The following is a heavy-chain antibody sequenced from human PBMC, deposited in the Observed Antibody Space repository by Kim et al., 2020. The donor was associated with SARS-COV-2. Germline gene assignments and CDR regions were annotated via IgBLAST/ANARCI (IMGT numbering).Heavy chain of an antibody. V-gene: IGHV1-46*01. CDR3: ARDIPSYSSGWYYFDY. Sequence: ASVKVSCKASGYTFTSYYMHWVRQAPGQGLEWMGIINPSGGSTTYAQKFQGRVTMTRDTSTSTVYMELSSLRSEDTALYYCARDIPSYSSGWYYFDYWGQGTLVTVSS. D-gene: IGHD6-19*01. CDR2: INPSGGST. J-gene: IGHJ4*02. CDR1: GYTFTSYY.